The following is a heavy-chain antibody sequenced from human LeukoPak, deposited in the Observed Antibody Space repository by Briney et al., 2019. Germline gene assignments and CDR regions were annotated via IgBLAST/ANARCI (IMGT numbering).Heavy chain of an antibody. J-gene: IGHJ4*02. V-gene: IGHV1-69*05. Sequence: ASVKVSCKASGGTFSGYVISWVRQAPGQGLEWMGRIIPIFVTKNYAQKFQGRVTITTDESTSTAYMELSSLRSEDTAVYYCARHPAGGIGMVPPYYFDYWGQGTLVTVSS. CDR2: IIPIFVTK. CDR1: GGTFSGYV. D-gene: IGHD6-13*01. CDR3: ARHPAGGIGMVPPYYFDY.